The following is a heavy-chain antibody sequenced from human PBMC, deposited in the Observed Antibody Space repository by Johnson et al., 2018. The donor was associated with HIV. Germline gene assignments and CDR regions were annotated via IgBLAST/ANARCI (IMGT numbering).Heavy chain of an antibody. CDR1: GFTFNSYA. V-gene: IGHV3-7*04. J-gene: IGHJ3*02. CDR3: AGGRDGYNFGAFDI. Sequence: VQLVESGGGLVKPGGSLRLSCAASGFTFNSYAMNWVRQAPGKGLEWVANIKQDGSEKYYVDSVKGRFTISRDNSKNTLYLQMNSLRAEDTAVYYCAGGRDGYNFGAFDIWGQGTMVTVSS. D-gene: IGHD5-24*01. CDR2: IKQDGSEK.